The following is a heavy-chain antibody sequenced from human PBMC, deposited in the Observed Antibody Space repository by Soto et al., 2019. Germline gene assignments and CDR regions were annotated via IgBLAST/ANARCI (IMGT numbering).Heavy chain of an antibody. V-gene: IGHV3-23*01. Sequence: GGSLRLSCVTSGYNFNIHGMTWVRQAPGKGLEWVSSIGGVSETYYADSVKGRFTISRDDSKATLYLQMNSLRVEDTAIYYCAKDAVPGNGKWDCLTSWGQGTLVTVSS. CDR2: IGGVSET. CDR1: GYNFNIHG. D-gene: IGHD6-19*01. J-gene: IGHJ5*02. CDR3: AKDAVPGNGKWDCLTS.